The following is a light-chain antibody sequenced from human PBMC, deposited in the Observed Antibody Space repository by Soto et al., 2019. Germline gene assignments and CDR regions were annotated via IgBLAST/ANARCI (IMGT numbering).Light chain of an antibody. J-gene: IGKJ1*01. CDR3: QQYNNWPQT. CDR1: QSVSSSY. CDR2: HAS. V-gene: IGKV3D-20*02. Sequence: EIVLTQSPVTLPLSPRTRATFSCRASQSVSSSYLAWYQQKPGQAPRLLIYHASSRATGIPDRFSGSGSGTDFTLTISSLQSEDFAVYYCQQYNNWPQTFGQGTKVDIK.